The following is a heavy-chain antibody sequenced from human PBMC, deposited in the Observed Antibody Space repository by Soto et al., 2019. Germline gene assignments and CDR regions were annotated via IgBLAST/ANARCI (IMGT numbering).Heavy chain of an antibody. Sequence: GGSLRLSCAASGFTFSNYAMNWVRQAPGKGLEWVSGISGSGGSTYYADSVKGRFTISRDSSKNTLYLQMNSLRAEDAAVYYCAKDSGVVIWFYGAMDVWGQGTTVTVS. D-gene: IGHD3-3*01. V-gene: IGHV3-23*01. J-gene: IGHJ6*02. CDR3: AKDSGVVIWFYGAMDV. CDR1: GFTFSNYA. CDR2: ISGSGGST.